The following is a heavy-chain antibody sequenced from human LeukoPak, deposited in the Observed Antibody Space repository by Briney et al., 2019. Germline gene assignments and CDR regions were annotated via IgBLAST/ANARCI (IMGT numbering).Heavy chain of an antibody. V-gene: IGHV3-33*01. CDR3: ARDGRIQLGGGYFDY. J-gene: IGHJ4*02. CDR2: IWYDGSKK. Sequence: GGSLRLSCAASGFTFSSYGMHWVRQAPGKGLEWVAVIWYDGSKKYYADSVKGRFTISRDNSKNTLYLQMNSLRAEDTAVYYCARDGRIQLGGGYFDYWGQGTLVTVSS. D-gene: IGHD5-18*01. CDR1: GFTFSSYG.